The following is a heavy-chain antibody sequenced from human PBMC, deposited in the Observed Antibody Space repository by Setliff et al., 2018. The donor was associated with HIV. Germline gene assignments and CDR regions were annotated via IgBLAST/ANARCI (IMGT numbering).Heavy chain of an antibody. CDR3: ARARGGNSEWSY. CDR2: INSDGSST. Sequence: GGSLRLSCAASGFTFSSYWMHWVRQVPGKGLVWVSRINSDGSSTTYADFVKGRFTISRDNAMNSLYLQMNNVRAEDTAVYSCARARGGNSEWSYWGQGTLVTVSS. D-gene: IGHD2-15*01. CDR1: GFTFSSYW. V-gene: IGHV3-74*03. J-gene: IGHJ4*02.